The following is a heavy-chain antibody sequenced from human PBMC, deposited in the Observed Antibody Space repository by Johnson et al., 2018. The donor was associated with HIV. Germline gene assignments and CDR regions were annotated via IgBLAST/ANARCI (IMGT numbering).Heavy chain of an antibody. CDR2: IYSGDNT. CDR3: AGGVTVAFDI. CDR1: GFTFSNAW. V-gene: IGHV3-66*01. Sequence: EVQLVESGGGLVKPGGSLRLSCAASGFTFSNAWMSWVRQAPGKGLEWVSVIYSGDNTVYADSVKGRFTVSRDNSKNTLYVQMNSLRAEDTAVYYCAGGVTVAFDIWGQGTVVTVSS. D-gene: IGHD2-21*02. J-gene: IGHJ3*02.